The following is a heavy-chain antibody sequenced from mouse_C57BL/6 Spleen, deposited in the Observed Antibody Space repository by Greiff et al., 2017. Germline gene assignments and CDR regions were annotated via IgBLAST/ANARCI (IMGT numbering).Heavy chain of an antibody. V-gene: IGHV5-17*01. CDR2: ISSGSSTI. Sequence: EVQLVESGGGLVKPGGSLKLSCAASGFTFSDYGMHWVRQAPEKGLEWVAYISSGSSTIYYADTVKGRFTISRDNAKNTLVLQMTSLRSEDTAMYYCAKYSNYYFDYWGQGTTLTVSS. CDR3: AKYSNYYFDY. J-gene: IGHJ2*01. CDR1: GFTFSDYG. D-gene: IGHD2-5*01.